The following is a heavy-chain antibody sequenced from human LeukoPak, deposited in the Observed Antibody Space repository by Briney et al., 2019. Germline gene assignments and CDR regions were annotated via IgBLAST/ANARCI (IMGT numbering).Heavy chain of an antibody. CDR2: ICSGVST. CDR3: ARGRCGYNCGSEFYY. Sequence: PGGSLRLSCAASGFTFSSYSVNWVRQAPGKGLEWVSVICSGVSTDYADSVKGRFTISRDNSKNTLSLQMNSLRGEDTALYYCARGRCGYNCGSEFYYWGQGTLVTVAS. D-gene: IGHD5-24*01. V-gene: IGHV3-66*02. CDR1: GFTFSSYS. J-gene: IGHJ4*02.